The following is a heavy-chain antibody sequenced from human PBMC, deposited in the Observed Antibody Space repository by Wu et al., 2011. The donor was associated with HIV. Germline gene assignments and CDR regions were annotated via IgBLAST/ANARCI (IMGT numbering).Heavy chain of an antibody. J-gene: IGHJ4*02. CDR1: GFTFSHYY. CDR2: ISSSGDTI. V-gene: IGHV3-11*04. Sequence: QVQLVESGGGLVKPGGSLRISCAASGFTFSHYYMSWIRQAPGKGLEWVSYISSSGDTIYYADSVKGRFTISRDDAKKSLFLQMNTLRVDDTAVYYCATVTGTEDLTPWGQGTLVTVSS. D-gene: IGHD3-9*01. CDR3: ATVTGTEDLTP.